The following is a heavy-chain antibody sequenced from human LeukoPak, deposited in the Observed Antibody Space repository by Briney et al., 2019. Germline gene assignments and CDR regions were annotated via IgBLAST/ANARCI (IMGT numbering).Heavy chain of an antibody. CDR3: ASSRRITMIVVDAFDI. CDR1: GFTFSSYS. V-gene: IGHV3-21*01. D-gene: IGHD3-22*01. CDR2: ISSSSSYI. Sequence: GGSLRLSCAASGFTFSSYSMNWVRQAPGKGLEWVSSISSSSSYIYYAGSVKGRFTISRDNAKNSLYLQMNSLRAEDTAVYYCASSRRITMIVVDAFDIWGQGTMVTVSS. J-gene: IGHJ3*02.